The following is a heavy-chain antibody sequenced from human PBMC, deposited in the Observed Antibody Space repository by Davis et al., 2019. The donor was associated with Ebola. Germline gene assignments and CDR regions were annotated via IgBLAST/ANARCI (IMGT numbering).Heavy chain of an antibody. J-gene: IGHJ6*02. Sequence: GESLKISCAASGFPFDDYAMNWVRQAPGKGLEYVSAISSNGGSTYYADSVKGRFTISRDNSKNTLYLQMNSLRAEDTAVYYCAKDFYCSGGSCYLYGMDVWGQGTTVTVSS. CDR2: ISSNGGST. CDR3: AKDFYCSGGSCYLYGMDV. V-gene: IGHV3-64*04. CDR1: GFPFDDYA. D-gene: IGHD2-15*01.